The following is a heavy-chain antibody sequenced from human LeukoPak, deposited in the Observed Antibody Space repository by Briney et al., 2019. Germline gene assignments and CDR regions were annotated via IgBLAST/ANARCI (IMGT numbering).Heavy chain of an antibody. J-gene: IGHJ3*01. Sequence: PGGSLRLSCAASGITGSSHFMSWVRQAPGKGLESVSLLYSADSGGRDYHADSVRGRFTVSRDISKNTMYLQMNNLRVEDTAVYYCAREDRGTDVWGRGTLVTVSS. CDR3: AREDRGTDV. V-gene: IGHV3-66*01. D-gene: IGHD3-16*01. CDR1: GITGSSHF. CDR2: LYSADSGGRD.